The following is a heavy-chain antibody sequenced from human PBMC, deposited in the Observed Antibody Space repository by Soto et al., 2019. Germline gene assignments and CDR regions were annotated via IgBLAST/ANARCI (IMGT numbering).Heavy chain of an antibody. CDR1: GYAFTGYY. D-gene: IGHD3-3*01. V-gene: IGHV1-2*04. J-gene: IGHJ4*02. CDR3: ARGPGGTTYHDFWSGYPILFY. CDR2: INPNSGGT. Sequence: ASVKVSCKASGYAFTGYYMHWVRQAPGQGLEWMGWINPNSGGTNYAQKFQGWVTMTRDTSISTAYMKLSRLRSDDTAVYYCARGPGGTTYHDFWSGYPILFYWGQGTLVTVSS.